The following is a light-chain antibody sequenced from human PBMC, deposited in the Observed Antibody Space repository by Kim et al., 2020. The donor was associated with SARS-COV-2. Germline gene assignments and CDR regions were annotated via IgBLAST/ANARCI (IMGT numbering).Light chain of an antibody. CDR2: DVS. CDR3: CSYAGSYSWV. J-gene: IGLJ3*02. CDR1: SSDVGTYNY. Sequence: QSVPISCAGTSSDVGTYNYVSWYQQHPDKAPKLMIYDVSKRPSGVPDRFSASKSGNTASLTISGLQAEDEADYYCCSYAGSYSWVFGGGTQLTVL. V-gene: IGLV2-11*01.